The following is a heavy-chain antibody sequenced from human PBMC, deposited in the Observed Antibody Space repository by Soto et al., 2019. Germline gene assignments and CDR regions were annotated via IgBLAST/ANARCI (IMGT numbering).Heavy chain of an antibody. J-gene: IGHJ4*02. D-gene: IGHD3-10*01. CDR1: GYTFTSYD. CDR2: MNPNSGNT. Sequence: ASVKVSCKASGYTFTSYDINWVLQATGQGLEWMGWMNPNSGNTGYAQKFQGRVTMTRNTSISTAYMELSSLRSEDTAVYYCARGLIFMVRGVPTAYFDFWGQGTLVIVSS. V-gene: IGHV1-8*01. CDR3: ARGLIFMVRGVPTAYFDF.